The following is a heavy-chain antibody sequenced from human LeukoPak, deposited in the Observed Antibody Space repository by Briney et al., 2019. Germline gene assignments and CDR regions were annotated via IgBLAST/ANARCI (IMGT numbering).Heavy chain of an antibody. Sequence: GASVTVSCMVSGYTLTELSMHWVRQAPGKGREWMGGFDPEDGETIYAQKFQGRVTMTEDTSTDTAYMELNSLRSDDTAVYYCATDPGEIVPAAKGPRGDYCYGMDVWGQGTTVTVSS. CDR2: FDPEDGET. CDR3: ATDPGEIVPAAKGPRGDYCYGMDV. J-gene: IGHJ6*02. D-gene: IGHD2-2*01. V-gene: IGHV1-24*01. CDR1: GYTLTELS.